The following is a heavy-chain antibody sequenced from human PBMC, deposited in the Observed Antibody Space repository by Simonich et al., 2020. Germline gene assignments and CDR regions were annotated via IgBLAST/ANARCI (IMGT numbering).Heavy chain of an antibody. V-gene: IGHV3-73*02. CDR3: TRFDYYGSGSYYFDY. CDR2: IRSKANSYAT. Sequence: EVQLVESGGGLVQPGGSLKLSCAASGFTFSGSAMHWVRQASGKGLDWVGRIRSKANSYATAYAASVKGRFTISRDDSKNTAYLQMNSLKTEDTAVYYCTRFDYYGSGSYYFDYWGQGTLVTVSS. J-gene: IGHJ4*02. CDR1: GFTFSGSA. D-gene: IGHD3-10*01.